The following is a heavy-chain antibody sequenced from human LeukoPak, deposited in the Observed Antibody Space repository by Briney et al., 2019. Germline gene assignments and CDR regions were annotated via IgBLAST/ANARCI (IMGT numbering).Heavy chain of an antibody. CDR3: AKEENQQSFDY. D-gene: IGHD6-13*01. CDR1: GFTFDNYA. CDR2: ISWNSGTI. V-gene: IGHV3-9*01. Sequence: GGSLRLSCAASGFTFDNYAMNWVRQVPGKGLEWISLISWNSGTIGYADSVKGRFTISRDNAKNSLYLQMNSLRAEDTALYYCAKEENQQSFDYWGQGTLVTVSS. J-gene: IGHJ4*02.